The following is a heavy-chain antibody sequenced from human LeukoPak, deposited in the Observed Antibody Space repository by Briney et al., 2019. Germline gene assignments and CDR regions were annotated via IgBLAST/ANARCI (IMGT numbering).Heavy chain of an antibody. Sequence: GASVKVSCKASGYTFTSYAMHWVRQAPGQRLEWMGWINAGNGNTKYPQKFQGRVTITRDTSASTAYMELSSLRSEDTAVYYCAYGGSSGYFLWGQGTLVTVSS. CDR3: AYGGSSGYFL. J-gene: IGHJ4*02. V-gene: IGHV1-3*01. CDR2: INAGNGNT. D-gene: IGHD3-22*01. CDR1: GYTFTSYA.